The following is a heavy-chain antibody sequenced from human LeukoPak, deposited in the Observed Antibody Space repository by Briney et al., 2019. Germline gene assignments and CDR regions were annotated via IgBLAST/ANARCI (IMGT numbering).Heavy chain of an antibody. CDR2: IKQDGSEK. V-gene: IGHV3-7*01. D-gene: IGHD6-13*01. CDR3: ARVHHSSSWGTDDC. J-gene: IGHJ4*02. Sequence: AGGSLRLSCAASGFTFSSYWMSWVRQAPGKGLEWVANIKQDGSEKYYVDSVKGRFTISRDNAKNSLYLQMNSLRAEDTAVYYCARVHHSSSWGTDDCWGQGTLVTVSS. CDR1: GFTFSSYW.